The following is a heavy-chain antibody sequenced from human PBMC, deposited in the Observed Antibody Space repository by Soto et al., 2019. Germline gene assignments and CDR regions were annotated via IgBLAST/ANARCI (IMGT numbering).Heavy chain of an antibody. D-gene: IGHD3-10*01. CDR1: GGSISSYY. J-gene: IGHJ6*02. CDR2: VYYRGST. V-gene: IGHV4-59*01. Sequence: QVQLQESGPGLVKPSETLSLTCTVSGGSISSYYWSWIRKPPGKGLEWIGYVYYRGSTNYNPSLKSRATIPVATSRNQFALMVSSAPAAATAVYYWAMGGLLWFGNPRGIDVWGQGTTITGS. CDR3: AMGGLLWFGNPRGIDV.